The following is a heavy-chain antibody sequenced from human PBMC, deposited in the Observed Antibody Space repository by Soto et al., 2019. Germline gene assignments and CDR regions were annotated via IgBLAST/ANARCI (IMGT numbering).Heavy chain of an antibody. D-gene: IGHD1-20*01. CDR2: IYYRSEWHY. J-gene: IGHJ5*02. CDR1: EDSVSSNSAA. V-gene: IGHV6-1*01. Sequence: SQTLSLTCAISEDSVSSNSAAWSWIRQSPSRGLEWLARIYYRSEWHYDYAISVRSRISINADTSKNQFSLKLSSVTAADTAVYYCARGYTAVNWFDPWGQGTLVTVSS. CDR3: ARGYTAVNWFDP.